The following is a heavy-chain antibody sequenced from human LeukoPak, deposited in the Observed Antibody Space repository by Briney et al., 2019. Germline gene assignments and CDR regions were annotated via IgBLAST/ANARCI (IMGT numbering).Heavy chain of an antibody. CDR1: GFTFNSYW. D-gene: IGHD6-25*01. J-gene: IGHJ3*02. Sequence: GGSLRLSCAASGFTFNSYWMHWVRQSPGKGLVWVSRINFDGSSTNYADSVKGRFSISRDNAKNTLYLQMNSLRAEDTALYYCSRDGSSSDWSAFDIWGQGTMVTVSS. CDR2: INFDGSST. V-gene: IGHV3-74*01. CDR3: SRDGSSSDWSAFDI.